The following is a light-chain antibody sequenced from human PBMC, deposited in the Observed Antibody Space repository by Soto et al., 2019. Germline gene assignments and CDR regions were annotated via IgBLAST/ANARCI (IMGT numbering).Light chain of an antibody. V-gene: IGLV2-23*01. CDR1: SSDVGGYNY. CDR2: EGS. CDR3: CSYAGSQV. Sequence: QSALTQPASVSGSPGQSITISCTGTSSDVGGYNYVSWYQQHPGKAPKLMIYEGSKRPSGVSNRFSGSKSGNTASLTISGLQAEDEADYYCCSYAGSQVFGGGTKLTVL. J-gene: IGLJ2*01.